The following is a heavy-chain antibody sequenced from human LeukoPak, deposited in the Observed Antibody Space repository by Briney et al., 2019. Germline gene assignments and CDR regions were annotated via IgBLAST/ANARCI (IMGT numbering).Heavy chain of an antibody. CDR2: ISSSSSTI. D-gene: IGHD5-12*01. V-gene: IGHV3-48*04. CDR3: ARPPTLREPGGAFDI. CDR1: GFTFSSYG. Sequence: GGSLRLSCAASGFTFSSYGMHWVRQAPGKGLEWVSYISSSSSTIYYADSVKGRFTISRDNAKNSLYLKMNSLRAEDTAVYYCARPPTLREPGGAFDIWGQGTMVTVSS. J-gene: IGHJ3*02.